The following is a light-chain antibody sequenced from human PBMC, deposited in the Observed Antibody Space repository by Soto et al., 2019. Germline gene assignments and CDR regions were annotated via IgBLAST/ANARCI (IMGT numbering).Light chain of an antibody. V-gene: IGKV1-5*03. J-gene: IGKJ1*01. Sequence: DLQMTQSPSTLASVGDRVTITCRASQSIGSWLAWYQQKPGKAPKLLIYKASSLESGVPSRFSGSGSGTEFTLTISSLQPDDFASYYCQQYGSYSPWTFGQGTKVEIK. CDR3: QQYGSYSPWT. CDR2: KAS. CDR1: QSIGSW.